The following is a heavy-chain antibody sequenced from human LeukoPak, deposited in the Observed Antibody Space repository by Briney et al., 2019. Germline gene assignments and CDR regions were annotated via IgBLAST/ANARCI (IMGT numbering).Heavy chain of an antibody. CDR2: IYYNGNT. CDR3: ARGRSNYYGMDV. V-gene: IGHV4-59*01. Sequence: SETLSLTCSVSDGSINSYYWNWIRRPPGKGLEWIGYIYYNGNTNYSPSLKSRVTMSVDTSKNLFSLKVSSVTAADAAVYYCARGRSNYYGMDVWGQGTTVTVSS. J-gene: IGHJ6*02. D-gene: IGHD1-26*01. CDR1: DGSINSYY.